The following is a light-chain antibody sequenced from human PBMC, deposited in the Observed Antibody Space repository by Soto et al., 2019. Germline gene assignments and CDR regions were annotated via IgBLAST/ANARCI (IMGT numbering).Light chain of an antibody. V-gene: IGKV3-20*01. J-gene: IGKJ4*02. CDR2: DAS. CDR1: QSVSANY. CDR3: QQYSTSRQVT. Sequence: TILTQSPGTLSVSPGETVTLSCRASQSVSANYLAWYQHKPGQAPRLLIYDASTRATGTPDRFSGSGSGTDFILTIRRLEPEDSAVYYCQQYSTSRQVTFGGGTKVEIK.